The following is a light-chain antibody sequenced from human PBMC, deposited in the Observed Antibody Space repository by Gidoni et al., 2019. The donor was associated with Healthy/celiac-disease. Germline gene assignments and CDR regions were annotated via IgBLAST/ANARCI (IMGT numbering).Light chain of an antibody. J-gene: IGKJ5*01. Sequence: DIVMTQTPLSLSVTPGQPASISCKSSQSLLHSDGKTYLYWYLQKPGQQPQRLIYEVANRFAGVPDRLIGSRSGAEFSLKISRGEEEDVGVYYYMQNIHHRPITFGQGTRLEIK. CDR2: EVA. CDR1: QSLLHSDGKTY. CDR3: MQNIHHRPIT. V-gene: IGKV2D-29*01.